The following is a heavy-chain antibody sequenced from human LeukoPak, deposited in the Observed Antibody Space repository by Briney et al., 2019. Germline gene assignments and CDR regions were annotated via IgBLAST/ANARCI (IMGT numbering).Heavy chain of an antibody. Sequence: ASVKVSCKASGYTFTSYYMHWVRQAPGQGLEWRGIINPSGGSTSYAQKFQGRVTMTRDTSTSTVYMELSSLRSEDTAVYYCAREWSIAAAGTDAFDIWGQGTMVTVSS. J-gene: IGHJ3*02. CDR2: INPSGGST. CDR3: AREWSIAAAGTDAFDI. D-gene: IGHD6-13*01. CDR1: GYTFTSYY. V-gene: IGHV1-46*01.